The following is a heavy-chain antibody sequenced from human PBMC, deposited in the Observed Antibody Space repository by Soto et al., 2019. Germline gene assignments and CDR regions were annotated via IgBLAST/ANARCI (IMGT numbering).Heavy chain of an antibody. V-gene: IGHV1-2*02. Sequence: ASVKVSCKASGYTFTVYYMHWVRQAPGQGLEWMGWINPKSGGTMYPQKFQGRVTMTWDTCISTACMALTRLRSDDTAVYYCARDLAKGGGSTGFDYWGQGTLVTVSS. D-gene: IGHD1-26*01. CDR1: GYTFTVYY. CDR3: ARDLAKGGGSTGFDY. CDR2: INPKSGGT. J-gene: IGHJ4*02.